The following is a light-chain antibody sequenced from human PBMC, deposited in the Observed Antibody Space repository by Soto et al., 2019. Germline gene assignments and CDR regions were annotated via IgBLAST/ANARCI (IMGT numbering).Light chain of an antibody. CDR3: QSYDSSLSGSVV. J-gene: IGLJ2*01. CDR1: SSNIGAGYD. V-gene: IGLV1-40*01. Sequence: QSVLTQPPSVSGAPGQRVTFSCTGSSSNIGAGYDVHWYQQLPGTAPKVLIYGNSNRPAGVPDRFSGSKSGTSASLAITGLQAEDEADYYCQSYDSSLSGSVVFGGGTKLTVL. CDR2: GNS.